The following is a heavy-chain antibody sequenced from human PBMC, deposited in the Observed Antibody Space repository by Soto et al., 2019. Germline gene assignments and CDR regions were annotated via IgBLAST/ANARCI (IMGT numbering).Heavy chain of an antibody. V-gene: IGHV1-69-2*01. CDR1: GYTFTDHD. J-gene: IGHJ5*02. CDR3: AYRVTAIRGFDH. D-gene: IGHD2-21*02. CDR2: VDTEDNET. Sequence: EVQLVQSGAELKTPGTTVKISCKVSGYTFTDHDLNWLQQAPGKGLEWMGLVDTEDNETIYGDNFQGRLTMTADPSTDTDYRDLSSVTSDDTAFYYCAYRVTAIRGFDHWGQGTLVTVSS.